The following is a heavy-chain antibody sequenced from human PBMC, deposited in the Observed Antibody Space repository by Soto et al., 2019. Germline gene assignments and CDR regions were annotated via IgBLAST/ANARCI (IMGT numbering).Heavy chain of an antibody. CDR2: ISGSGGTT. CDR3: AKQRAGFGSGSDTYYFDY. CDR1: GFTFSSNA. J-gene: IGHJ4*02. D-gene: IGHD3-10*01. V-gene: IGHV3-23*01. Sequence: PGGSLRLSCIGSGFTFSSNAMSWVRQAPGKGLEWVSAISGSGGTTYYADSVKGRFAVSRDNSNNTLYLQMNSLRAEDTAVYYCAKQRAGFGSGSDTYYFDYWGQGTLVTVS.